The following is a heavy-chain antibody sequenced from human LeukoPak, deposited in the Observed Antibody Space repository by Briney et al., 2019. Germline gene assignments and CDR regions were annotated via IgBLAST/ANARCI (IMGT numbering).Heavy chain of an antibody. D-gene: IGHD3-22*01. J-gene: IGHJ3*02. CDR3: ARVRDWDYYVSSGYITGAFDI. CDR1: GYTFTGYY. V-gene: IGHV1-2*06. Sequence: GASVKVSCKASGYTFTGYYMHWVRQAPGQRLEWMGRINPNSGGTNYAQKFQGRVTMTRDTSISTAYMELSSLRSDDTAVYYCARVRDWDYYVSSGYITGAFDIWGQGTMVTVSS. CDR2: INPNSGGT.